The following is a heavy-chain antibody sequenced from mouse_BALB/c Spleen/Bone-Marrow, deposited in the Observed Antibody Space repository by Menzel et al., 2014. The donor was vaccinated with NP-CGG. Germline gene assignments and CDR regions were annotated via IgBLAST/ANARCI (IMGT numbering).Heavy chain of an antibody. V-gene: IGHV14-3*02. D-gene: IGHD2-3*01. Sequence: VQLKESGAELVKPGASVKLSCTASGFNIKDTYKHWVKQRPEQGLEWIGRIDPANGNTKYDPKFQGKATITADTSSNTAHLHLSSLTSEDTAVYYCANDWFAYWGQGTLVTVSA. CDR1: GFNIKDTY. CDR3: ANDWFAY. J-gene: IGHJ3*01. CDR2: IDPANGNT.